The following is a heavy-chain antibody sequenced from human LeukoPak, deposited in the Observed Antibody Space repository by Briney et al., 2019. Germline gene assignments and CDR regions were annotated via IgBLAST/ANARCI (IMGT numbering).Heavy chain of an antibody. D-gene: IGHD2-2*01. CDR1: GYTFTSYD. J-gene: IGHJ6*03. Sequence: GASVKVSCKASGYTFTSYDINWVRQATGQGLEWMGWMNPNSGNTGYAQKFQGRVTMTRNTSISTAYMELSSLRSEDTAVYYCNRQCQLLWSDYYYYYMDVWGKGTTVTVSS. CDR2: MNPNSGNT. CDR3: NRQCQLLWSDYYYYYMDV. V-gene: IGHV1-8*01.